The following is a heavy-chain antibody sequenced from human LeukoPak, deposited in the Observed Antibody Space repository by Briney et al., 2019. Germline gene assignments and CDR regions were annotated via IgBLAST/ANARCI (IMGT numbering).Heavy chain of an antibody. V-gene: IGHV1-2*02. CDR2: INPNSGGT. Sequence: ASVKVSCKASGYTFTGYYMHWVRQAPGQGLEWMGWINPNSGGTDYAQKFQGRVTMTRDTSISTAYMELSRLRSDDTAVYYCATIYPAITIFGVVDYWGQGTLVTVSS. D-gene: IGHD3-3*01. J-gene: IGHJ4*02. CDR3: ATIYPAITIFGVVDY. CDR1: GYTFTGYY.